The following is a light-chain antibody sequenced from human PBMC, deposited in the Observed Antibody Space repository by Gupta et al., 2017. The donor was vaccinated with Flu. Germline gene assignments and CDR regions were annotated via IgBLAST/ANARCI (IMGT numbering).Light chain of an antibody. CDR3: QQYTAGPLT. CDR1: QTVDNN. Sequence: PGTLSVSPGERVTLSCRASQTVDNNLAWYQQKPGQAPRLLIYDASTRATGIPARFSGGGSGTDFTLTISGLQSEDFAVYYCQQYTAGPLTFVGGTKVEIK. V-gene: IGKV3-15*01. J-gene: IGKJ4*01. CDR2: DAS.